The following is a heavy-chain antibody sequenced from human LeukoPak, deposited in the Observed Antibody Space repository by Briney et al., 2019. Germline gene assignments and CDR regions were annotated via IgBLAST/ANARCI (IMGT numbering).Heavy chain of an antibody. D-gene: IGHD3-22*01. CDR2: IHPKTGVT. Sequence: ASVKVSCKASGYSFTDHYLHWLRQAPGQGLEWMAWIHPKTGVTNYAQKFQGRVTMPRDTSISTAYMELSRLRSDDTAVYYCARDSADYYDSSGYYSPFDYWGQGTLVTVSS. J-gene: IGHJ4*02. V-gene: IGHV1-2*02. CDR1: GYSFTDHY. CDR3: ARDSADYYDSSGYYSPFDY.